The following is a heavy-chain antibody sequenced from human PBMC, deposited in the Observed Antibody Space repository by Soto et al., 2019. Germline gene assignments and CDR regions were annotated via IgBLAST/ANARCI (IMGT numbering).Heavy chain of an antibody. CDR1: GGSISSGYY. V-gene: IGHV4-61*01. J-gene: IGHJ5*02. CDR2: IYYSGST. D-gene: IGHD6-6*01. CDR3: ARSPGGIAARLGNNWFDP. Sequence: SETLSLTCTVSGGSISSGYYWGWIRQPPGKGLEWIGYIYYSGSTNYNPSLKSRVTISVDTSKNQFSLKLSSVTAADTAVYYCARSPGGIAARLGNNWFDPWGQGTLVTVSS.